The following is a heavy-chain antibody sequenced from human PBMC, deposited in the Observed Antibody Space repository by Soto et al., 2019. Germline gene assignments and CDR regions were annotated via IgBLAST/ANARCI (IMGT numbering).Heavy chain of an antibody. V-gene: IGHV4-31*03. J-gene: IGHJ4*02. CDR2: IYYSGST. CDR1: GGSISSGVYY. D-gene: IGHD5-18*01. CDR3: ARGYSYGSYYFDY. Sequence: SETLSLTCTVSGGSISSGVYYWSWIRQHPGKGLEWIGYIYYSGSTYYNPSLKSRVTISVDTSKNQFSLKLSSVTAADTAVYYCARGYSYGSYYFDYWGQGTLVTVS.